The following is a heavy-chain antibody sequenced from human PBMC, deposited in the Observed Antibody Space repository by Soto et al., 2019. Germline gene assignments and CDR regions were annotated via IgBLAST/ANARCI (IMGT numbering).Heavy chain of an antibody. D-gene: IGHD5-18*01. J-gene: IGHJ4*02. V-gene: IGHV4-59*01. Sequence: QVQLQESGPGLVKPSETLSLTCTVSGGSISSYYWSWIRQPPGKGLEWIGYIYYSGSTNYNPSLKSRVTISVDTSKNQFSLKLSSVTAADTAVYYCARGQLWLPSHPYYFDYWGQGTLVTVSS. CDR1: GGSISSYY. CDR3: ARGQLWLPSHPYYFDY. CDR2: IYYSGST.